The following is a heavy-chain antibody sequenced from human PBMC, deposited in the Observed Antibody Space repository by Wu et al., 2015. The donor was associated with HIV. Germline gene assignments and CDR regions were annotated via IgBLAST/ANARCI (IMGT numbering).Heavy chain of an antibody. CDR3: ASSGHSYGFVD. V-gene: IGHV1-2*02. CDR2: IIPHSGDT. D-gene: IGHD5-18*01. J-gene: IGHJ4*02. CDR1: GYIFTDYY. Sequence: QVQLLQSGAEVRKPGASVRVSCKTSGYIFTDYYMHWVRQAPGQGLQWMGWIIPHSGDTNSAQKFQGRVTLTRDTSISTAYMELSSLRSDDTAVYYCASSGHSYGFVDWGQGTVVTVSS.